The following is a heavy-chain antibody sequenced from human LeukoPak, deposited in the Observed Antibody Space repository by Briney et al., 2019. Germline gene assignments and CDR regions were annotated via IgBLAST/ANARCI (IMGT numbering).Heavy chain of an antibody. CDR2: IYTSGST. V-gene: IGHV4-4*07. J-gene: IGHJ4*02. CDR1: GGSISSYY. D-gene: IGHD6-19*01. Sequence: SETLSLTCTVSGGSISSYYWSWIRRPAGKGLEWIGRIYTSGSTNYNPSLKSRVTMSVDTSKNQFSLKLSSVTAADTAVYYCARDLDASGWCNFDYWGQGTLVTVSS. CDR3: ARDLDASGWCNFDY.